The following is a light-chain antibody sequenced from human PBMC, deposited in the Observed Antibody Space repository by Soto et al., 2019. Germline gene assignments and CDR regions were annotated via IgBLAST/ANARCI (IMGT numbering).Light chain of an antibody. CDR2: RNN. CDR3: AAWDDSLSGVI. J-gene: IGLJ2*01. Sequence: QPVLTQPPSASGTPGQRVTISCSGSSSNIGSNYVYWHQQFPGTAPKLLIYRNNQRPSGVPDRFSGSKSGTSASLAISGLRSEDEADYYCAAWDDSLSGVIFGGGTKLTVL. V-gene: IGLV1-47*01. CDR1: SSNIGSNY.